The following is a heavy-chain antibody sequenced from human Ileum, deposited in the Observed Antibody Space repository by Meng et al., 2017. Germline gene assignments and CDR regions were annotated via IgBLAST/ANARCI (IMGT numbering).Heavy chain of an antibody. Sequence: QLQESGPGLVKPSETLSLTCSVSGASVSANSYWSWVRQPPGKGLAWIGQIDQSGNSYYSPSLKSRVTMSIDKSKNQFSLRLTSVTAADTAVYYCARHGGYYQDFWGQGTLVTVPS. D-gene: IGHD4/OR15-4a*01. CDR1: GASVSANSY. J-gene: IGHJ4*02. CDR3: ARHGGYYQDF. CDR2: IDQSGNS. V-gene: IGHV4-4*02.